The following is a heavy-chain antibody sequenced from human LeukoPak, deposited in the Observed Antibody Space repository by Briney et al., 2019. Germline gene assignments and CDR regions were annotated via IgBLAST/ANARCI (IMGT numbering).Heavy chain of an antibody. V-gene: IGHV1-2*02. CDR1: GYTFTGYY. J-gene: IGHJ4*02. CDR3: AREYDYDTRGEYDY. CDR2: INPNSGGT. D-gene: IGHD3-22*01. Sequence: ASVKVSCKASGYTFTGYYMHWVRQAPGQGLEWMGWINPNSGGTNYAQKFQDRVTMTRETSMTIAYLELTRLRSDDTAMYYCAREYDYDTRGEYDYWGQGTLVTVSS.